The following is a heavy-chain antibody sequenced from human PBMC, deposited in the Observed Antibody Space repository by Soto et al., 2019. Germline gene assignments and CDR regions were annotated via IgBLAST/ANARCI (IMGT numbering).Heavy chain of an antibody. D-gene: IGHD3-9*01. CDR3: ARDRGEYYDILTGYLTYYFDY. V-gene: IGHV6-1*01. CDR1: GDSVSSNSAA. CDR2: TYYRSKWYN. J-gene: IGHJ4*02. Sequence: QSQTLSLTCAISGDSVSSNSAAWNWIRQSPSRGLEWLGRTYYRSKWYNDYAVSVKSRITINPDTSKNQFSLQLNSVTPEDTAVYYCARDRGEYYDILTGYLTYYFDYWGQGTLVTVSS.